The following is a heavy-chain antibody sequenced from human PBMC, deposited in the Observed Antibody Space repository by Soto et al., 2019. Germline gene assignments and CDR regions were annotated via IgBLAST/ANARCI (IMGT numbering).Heavy chain of an antibody. Sequence: SETHSHTVADADGSVSGGGYSWSWIRQPPGKGLEWIGYIYHSGSTYYNPSLKSRVTISVDRSKNQFSLKLSSVTAADTAVYYCARARDTIAAADIFDCWGQGTLVTVSS. J-gene: IGHJ4*02. CDR1: DGSVSGGGYS. CDR3: ARARDTIAAADIFDC. V-gene: IGHV4-30-2*01. D-gene: IGHD6-13*01. CDR2: IYHSGST.